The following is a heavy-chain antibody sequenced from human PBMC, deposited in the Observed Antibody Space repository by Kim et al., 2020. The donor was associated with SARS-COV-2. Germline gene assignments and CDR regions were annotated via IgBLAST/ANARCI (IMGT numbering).Heavy chain of an antibody. V-gene: IGHV3-21*01. Sequence: GGSLRLSCAASGFTFSSYSMNWVRQAPGKGLEWVSSISSSSSYIYYADSVKGRFTISRDNAKNSLYLQMNSLRAEDTAVYYCARVPITMVRGVIPLGYWGQGTLVTVSS. CDR1: GFTFSSYS. J-gene: IGHJ4*02. D-gene: IGHD3-10*01. CDR2: ISSSSSYI. CDR3: ARVPITMVRGVIPLGY.